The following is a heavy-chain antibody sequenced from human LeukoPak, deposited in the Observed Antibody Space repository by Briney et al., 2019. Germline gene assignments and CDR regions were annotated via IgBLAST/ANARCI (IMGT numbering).Heavy chain of an antibody. J-gene: IGHJ4*02. D-gene: IGHD2-2*01. Sequence: PGGSLRLSCAASGFTFSSYGMHWVRQAPGKGLEWVAFIQYDGSNKYYADSVKGRFTISRDNSKNTLYLQMNSLRAEDTAVYYCAKDRSVYCSSTSCYLLIDYWGQGTLVTVSS. V-gene: IGHV3-30*02. CDR3: AKDRSVYCSSTSCYLLIDY. CDR1: GFTFSSYG. CDR2: IQYDGSNK.